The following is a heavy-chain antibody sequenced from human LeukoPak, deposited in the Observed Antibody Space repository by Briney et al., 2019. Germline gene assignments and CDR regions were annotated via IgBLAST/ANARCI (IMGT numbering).Heavy chain of an antibody. CDR3: AKNPQQWLLTYYFDY. J-gene: IGHJ4*02. V-gene: IGHV3-30*18. CDR2: ISYDGSNK. Sequence: GGSLRLSCAASRFTFSSYGMHWVRQAPGKRLEWVAVISYDGSNKYYADSVKGRFTISRDNSKNTLYLQMNSLRAEDTAVYYCAKNPQQWLLTYYFDYWGQGTLVTVSS. D-gene: IGHD6-19*01. CDR1: RFTFSSYG.